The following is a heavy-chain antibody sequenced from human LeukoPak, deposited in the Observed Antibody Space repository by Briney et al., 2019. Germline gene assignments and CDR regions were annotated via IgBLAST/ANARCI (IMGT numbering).Heavy chain of an antibody. CDR1: GFTFSSYG. CDR3: ARGGGLYNSGRSPFFFNH. Sequence: PGGSLRLSCAASGFTFSSYGMHWARQAPGKGLEWVAGLSFDGRNGLYADSVKGRFTISRDNSNNTLDLHMHSLKIDDTALYYCARGGGLYNSGRSPFFFNHWGRGTLVIVSS. D-gene: IGHD3-10*01. V-gene: IGHV3-30*03. CDR2: LSFDGRNG. J-gene: IGHJ4*02.